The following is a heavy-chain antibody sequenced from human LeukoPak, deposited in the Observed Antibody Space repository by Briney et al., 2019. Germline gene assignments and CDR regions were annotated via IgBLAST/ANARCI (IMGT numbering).Heavy chain of an antibody. CDR2: IIPILGIA. V-gene: IGHV1-69*02. J-gene: IGHJ5*02. CDR3: ARALGYCNGCSCPLDNWFDP. CDR1: GGTFSSYT. Sequence: SVKLSCKASGGTFSSYTISCVRQAPGQGLEWMGRIIPILGIANYAQKLQGRFTFTEDKSTSRAYMELRRLRSEDTAVYYCARALGYCNGCSCPLDNWFDPWGQGTLVTVSS. D-gene: IGHD2-15*01.